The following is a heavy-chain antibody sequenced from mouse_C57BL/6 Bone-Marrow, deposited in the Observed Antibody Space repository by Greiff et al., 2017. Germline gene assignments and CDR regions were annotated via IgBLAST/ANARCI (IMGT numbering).Heavy chain of an antibody. V-gene: IGHV1-64*01. CDR2: IHPNSGST. CDR1: GYTFTSYW. D-gene: IGHD2-4*01. Sequence: QVQLKQPGAELVKPGASVKLSCKASGYTFTSYWMHWVKQRPGQGLEWIGMIHPNSGSTNYNEKFKSKATLTVDKSSSTDYMQLSSLTSEDSAVYYCARRPLYYDYDGWYFDVWGTGTTVTVSS. CDR3: ARRPLYYDYDGWYFDV. J-gene: IGHJ1*03.